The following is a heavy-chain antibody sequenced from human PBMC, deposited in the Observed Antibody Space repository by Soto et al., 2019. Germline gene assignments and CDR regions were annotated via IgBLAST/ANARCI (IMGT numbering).Heavy chain of an antibody. CDR3: ARENYGDFFDY. CDR1: GGSISSGGYY. D-gene: IGHD4-17*01. Sequence: SETLSLTCTVSGGSISSGGYYWSWIRQHPGKGLEWIGYIYYSGSTYYNPSLKSRVTISVDTSKNQFSLKLNSVTAADTAVYYCARENYGDFFDYWGQGTLVTVSS. J-gene: IGHJ4*02. CDR2: IYYSGST. V-gene: IGHV4-31*03.